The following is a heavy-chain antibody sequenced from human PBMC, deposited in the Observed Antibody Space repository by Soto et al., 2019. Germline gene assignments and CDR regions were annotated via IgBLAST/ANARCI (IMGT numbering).Heavy chain of an antibody. J-gene: IGHJ6*02. D-gene: IGHD2-2*02. CDR3: ARDHCSSTRCYIYYYYGMDV. CDR2: IIPIFGTA. Sequence: GASVKVSCKASGGTFSSYAISWVRQAPGQGLEWMGGIIPIFGTANYAQKFQGRVTITADESTSTAYMELSSLRSEDTAVYYCARDHCSSTRCYIYYYYGMDVWGQGTTVTVSS. CDR1: GGTFSSYA. V-gene: IGHV1-69*13.